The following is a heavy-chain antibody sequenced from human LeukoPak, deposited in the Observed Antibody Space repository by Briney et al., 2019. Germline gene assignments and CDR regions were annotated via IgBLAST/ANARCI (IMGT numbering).Heavy chain of an antibody. Sequence: SETLSLTCTVSGGSISSYYWSWIRQAPGKGLEWIGYIYDSGSTNYNPSLKSRVTISVDTSKNQFSLKLSSVTAADTAVYYCARVANYYDSSGYSSFDYWGQGTLVTVSS. J-gene: IGHJ4*02. CDR3: ARVANYYDSSGYSSFDY. D-gene: IGHD3-22*01. CDR2: IYDSGST. V-gene: IGHV4-59*01. CDR1: GGSISSYY.